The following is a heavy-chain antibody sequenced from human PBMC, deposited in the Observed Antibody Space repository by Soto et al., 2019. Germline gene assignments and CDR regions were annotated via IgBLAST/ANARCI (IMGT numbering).Heavy chain of an antibody. V-gene: IGHV4-59*01. J-gene: IGHJ4*02. Sequence: QVQLQESGPGLVKPSETLSPTCTVSGGSISTYYWSWIRQTPGKGLEWTGHIYYSGSTNYNPSLKSRVTIPVDSSKNHFSLKLSSVSAAYTAVYSCAREGYSSGCHDLGGAGLDYWGQGSLGTVSS. CDR3: AREGYSSGCHDLGGAGLDY. D-gene: IGHD6-19*01. CDR1: GGSISTYY. CDR2: IYYSGST.